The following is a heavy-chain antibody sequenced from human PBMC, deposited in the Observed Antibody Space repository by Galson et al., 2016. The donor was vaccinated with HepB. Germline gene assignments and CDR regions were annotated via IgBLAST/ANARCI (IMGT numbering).Heavy chain of an antibody. Sequence: SETLSLTCTVSGGSISSYYWSWIRQPPGKGLEWIGYIYYSGSTHYNPSLKSRVTISVDTSKTQFSLKLSYVTAADTAVYYCARVDDYGDHYFDYWGQGTLVTVSS. V-gene: IGHV4-59*01. J-gene: IGHJ4*02. CDR1: GGSISSYY. CDR3: ARVDDYGDHYFDY. CDR2: IYYSGST. D-gene: IGHD4-17*01.